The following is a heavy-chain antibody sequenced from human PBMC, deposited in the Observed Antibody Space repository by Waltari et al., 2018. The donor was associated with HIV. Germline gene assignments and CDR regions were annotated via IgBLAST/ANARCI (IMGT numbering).Heavy chain of an antibody. V-gene: IGHV3-15*01. D-gene: IGHD3-10*01. J-gene: IGHJ4*02. CDR3: TTPGWETMVY. CDR2: IKSKTDGGTT. CDR1: VFTFSNAW. Sequence: EVQLVESGGGLVKPGGSLRLSCAASVFTFSNAWMSWVRQAPGKGLEWVCRIKSKTDGGTTDYAAPVKGRFTISRDDSKNTLYLQMNSLKTEDTAVYYCTTPGWETMVYWGQGTLVTVSS.